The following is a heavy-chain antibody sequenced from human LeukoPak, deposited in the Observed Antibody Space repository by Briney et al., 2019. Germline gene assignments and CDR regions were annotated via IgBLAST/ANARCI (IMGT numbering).Heavy chain of an antibody. V-gene: IGHV3-21*04. CDR1: GFTFSSYS. CDR3: AKDSSGYDAFDI. CDR2: ISSSSSYI. Sequence: PGGSLRLSCAASGFTFSSYSMNWVRQAPGKGLEWVSSISSSSSYIYYADSVKGRFTISRDNAKNSLYLQMNSLRAEDAAIYYCAKDSSGYDAFDIWGQGTTVTVSS. J-gene: IGHJ3*02. D-gene: IGHD3-22*01.